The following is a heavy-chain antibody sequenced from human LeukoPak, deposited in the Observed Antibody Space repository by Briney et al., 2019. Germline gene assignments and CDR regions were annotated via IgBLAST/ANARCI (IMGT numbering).Heavy chain of an antibody. V-gene: IGHV5-51*01. CDR3: ARHYASGTYYNPLGY. J-gene: IGHJ4*02. CDR2: IYPGDSDT. D-gene: IGHD3-10*01. Sequence: GESLKISCQGSGHSFTTNWIAWVRQMPGKGLEWMGTIYPGDSDTRHSPSFRGQVTISADKSISTTYLQWSSLKASDTAMYYCARHYASGTYYNPLGYWGQGTLVTVSS. CDR1: GHSFTTNW.